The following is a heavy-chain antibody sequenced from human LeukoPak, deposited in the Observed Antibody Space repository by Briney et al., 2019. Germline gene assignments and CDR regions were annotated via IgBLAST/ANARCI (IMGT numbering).Heavy chain of an antibody. J-gene: IGHJ4*02. Sequence: GGSLRLSCAASQFIFSDYAMQWVRQAPDKGLEWVAVISDDGSIKIYRDSVKGRFTISRDNSKNTLYLEMNSLRANDTALYYCARDFVPGSPDYFDFWGQGTLVTVSS. V-gene: IGHV3-30*04. CDR2: ISDDGSIK. CDR1: QFIFSDYA. D-gene: IGHD3-10*01. CDR3: ARDFVPGSPDYFDF.